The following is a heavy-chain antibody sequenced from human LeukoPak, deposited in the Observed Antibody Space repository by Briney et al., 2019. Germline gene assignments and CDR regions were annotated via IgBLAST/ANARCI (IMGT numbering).Heavy chain of an antibody. CDR3: AKVWWSSSGSEYE. V-gene: IGHV3-23*01. Sequence: PGGSLRLSCAASGFTFTSYAMSWLRQAPGKGLEWVSAISGSGGSTYYADSVKGRFTISRDNSKNTLYLQMNSLKAEDTAVYKCAKVWWSSSGSEYEWGQVTLVSVSS. J-gene: IGHJ4*02. CDR2: ISGSGGST. D-gene: IGHD3-22*01. CDR1: GFTFTSYA.